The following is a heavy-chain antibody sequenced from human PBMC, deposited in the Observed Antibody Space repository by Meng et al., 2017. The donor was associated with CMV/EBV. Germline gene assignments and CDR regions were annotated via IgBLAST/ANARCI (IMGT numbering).Heavy chain of an antibody. CDR2: ISSSGSTI. J-gene: IGHJ4*02. Sequence: GGSLRLSCAASGFTFSSYEMNWVRQAPGKGLEWVSYISSSGSTIYYADSVKGRFTISRDNAKNSLYLQMNSLRAEDTAVYYCAREGSSGWYRHFDYWGQGTLVTVPQ. V-gene: IGHV3-48*03. CDR3: AREGSSGWYRHFDY. CDR1: GFTFSSYE. D-gene: IGHD6-19*01.